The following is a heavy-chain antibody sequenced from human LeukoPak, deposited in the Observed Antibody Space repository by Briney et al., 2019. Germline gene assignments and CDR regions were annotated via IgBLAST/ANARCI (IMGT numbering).Heavy chain of an antibody. J-gene: IGHJ3*02. CDR3: ARPRKIAVAGHDAFDI. D-gene: IGHD6-19*01. CDR2: IYYSGST. Sequence: SETLSLTCTVSGGSISSSSYYWGWVRQPPGKGLEWIVSIYYSGSTYYNPSLKSRVTISVDTSKNQYSLKLSSVTAADTAVYYCARPRKIAVAGHDAFDIWGQGTRVTVSS. V-gene: IGHV4-39*01. CDR1: GGSISSSSYY.